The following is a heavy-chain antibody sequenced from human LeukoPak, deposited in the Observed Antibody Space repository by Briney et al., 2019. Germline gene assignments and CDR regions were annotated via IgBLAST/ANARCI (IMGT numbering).Heavy chain of an antibody. CDR1: GFTFSGYT. CDR2: ISSSSSYI. CDR3: ARVNYNWNNFGAFDI. J-gene: IGHJ3*02. Sequence: PGGSLRLSCAASGFTFSGYTMNWVRQAPGKGLEWVSSISSSSSYIYYADSVKGRFTISRDNAKNSLYLQMNSLRAEDTAVYYCARVNYNWNNFGAFDIWGQGTMVTVSS. D-gene: IGHD1/OR15-1a*01. V-gene: IGHV3-21*01.